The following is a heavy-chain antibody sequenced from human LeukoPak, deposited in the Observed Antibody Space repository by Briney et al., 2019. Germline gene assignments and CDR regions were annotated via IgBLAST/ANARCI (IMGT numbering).Heavy chain of an antibody. V-gene: IGHV4-39*01. J-gene: IGHJ4*02. CDR3: ARRGVTFDY. Sequence: SETLSLTCTVSGDSISSTAYYWGWSRQPPGKGLEWLGMIHFSGTIYNNPSLMSRVTISVDTSKNQFSLKLSSVTAADTAVYYCARRGVTFDYWGQGTLVTVSS. D-gene: IGHD2-21*02. CDR1: GDSISSTAYY. CDR2: IHFSGTI.